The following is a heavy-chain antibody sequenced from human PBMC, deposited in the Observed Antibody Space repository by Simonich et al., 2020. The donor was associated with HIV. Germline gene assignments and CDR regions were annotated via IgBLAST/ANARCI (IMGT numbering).Heavy chain of an antibody. CDR3: ARDERRTNSHWYFDL. D-gene: IGHD1-7*01. Sequence: QVQLVQSGAEVKKPGASVKVSCKASGYTFTSYYMHWVRQAPGQGLEWMGWINPNSGGTNYAQKFQGRVTRTRDTSISTAYMELSRLRSDDTAVYYCARDERRTNSHWYFDLWGRGTLVTVSS. V-gene: IGHV1-2*02. CDR2: INPNSGGT. J-gene: IGHJ2*01. CDR1: GYTFTSYY.